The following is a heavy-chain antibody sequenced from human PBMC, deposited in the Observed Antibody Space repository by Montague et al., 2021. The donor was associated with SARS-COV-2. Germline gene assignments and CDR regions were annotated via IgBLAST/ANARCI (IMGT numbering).Heavy chain of an antibody. CDR3: ARNRGWGSRGAGYIDL. J-gene: IGHJ2*01. CDR2: IYYTGST. CDR1: GGPISGDNYY. D-gene: IGHD7-27*01. V-gene: IGHV4-31*03. Sequence: TPSLTCTVSGGPISGDNYYWTWIRQHPGKGLEWIAYIYYTGSTYYNPSLQSRLRTSLDTSKDQFSLTLTSVTAADTAIYYCARNRGWGSRGAGYIDLWGRGTLVTVSS.